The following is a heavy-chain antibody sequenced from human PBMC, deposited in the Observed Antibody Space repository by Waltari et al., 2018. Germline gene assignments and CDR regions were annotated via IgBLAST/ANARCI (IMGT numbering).Heavy chain of an antibody. CDR3: ARGALSYCGGDCYSGYFDY. V-gene: IGHV4-34*01. Sequence: QVQLQQWGAGLLKPSETLSLTCAVYGGSFSGYYWSWIRQPPGKGLEWIGEINHSGSTNYNPSLKSRGTISVDTSKNQFSLKLSSVTAADTAVYYCARGALSYCGGDCYSGYFDYWGQGTLVTVSS. J-gene: IGHJ4*02. CDR1: GGSFSGYY. D-gene: IGHD2-21*02. CDR2: INHSGST.